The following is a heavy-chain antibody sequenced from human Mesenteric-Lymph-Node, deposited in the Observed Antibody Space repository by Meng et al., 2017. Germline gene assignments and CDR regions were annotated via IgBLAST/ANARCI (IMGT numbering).Heavy chain of an antibody. Sequence: GGSLRLSCAASGSSLSHLWMHWVRQAPGKGLVWVARINADGSDATYADSVKGRFTISRDNSKNTVSLQMNSLRDEDTALYYCGRDHHYGSGSYNGPIDWWGQGTLVTVSS. CDR3: GRDHHYGSGSYNGPIDW. CDR1: GSSLSHLW. J-gene: IGHJ4*02. CDR2: INADGSDA. V-gene: IGHV3-74*01. D-gene: IGHD3-10*01.